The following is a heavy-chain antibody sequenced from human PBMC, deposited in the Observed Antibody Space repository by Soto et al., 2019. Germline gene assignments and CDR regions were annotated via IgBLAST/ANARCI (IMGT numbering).Heavy chain of an antibody. CDR2: IKQDGSEK. J-gene: IGHJ6*02. V-gene: IGHV3-7*01. CDR1: GFTFSSYW. Sequence: GGSLRLSCAASGFTFSSYWMSWVRQAPGKGLEWVANIKQDGSEKYYVDSVKGRFTISRDNAKNSLYLQMNSLRAEDTAVYSCARDLRCSSTSCYYYYYGMDVWGQGTTVTVSS. CDR3: ARDLRCSSTSCYYYYYGMDV. D-gene: IGHD2-2*01.